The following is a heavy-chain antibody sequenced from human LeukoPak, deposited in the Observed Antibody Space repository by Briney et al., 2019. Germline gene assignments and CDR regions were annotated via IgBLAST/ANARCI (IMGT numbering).Heavy chain of an antibody. CDR3: ARLYGSGSSYYFDY. J-gene: IGHJ4*02. D-gene: IGHD3-10*01. CDR2: ISAYNGNT. CDR1: GYTFTSYG. Sequence: EASVKVSCKASGYTFTSYGISWARQAPGQGLEWMGWISAYNGNTNYAQKLQGRVTVTTDTSTSTAYMELRSLRSDDTAVYYCARLYGSGSSYYFDYWGQGTLVTVSS. V-gene: IGHV1-18*01.